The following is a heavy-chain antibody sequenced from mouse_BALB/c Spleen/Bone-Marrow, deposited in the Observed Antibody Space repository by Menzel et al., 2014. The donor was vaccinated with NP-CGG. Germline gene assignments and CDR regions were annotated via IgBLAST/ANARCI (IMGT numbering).Heavy chain of an antibody. CDR1: GFTFSNYW. J-gene: IGHJ4*01. CDR2: IRLKSNNYAT. Sequence: EVKVEESGGGLVQPGGSMKVSCVASGFTFSNYWMNWVRQSPEKGLEWVAEIRLKSNNYATHYAESVKGRFTISRDDSKSSVYLQMNNLRGEDTGIYHCTRTYDGYSGAMDYWGQGTSVTVSS. CDR3: TRTYDGYSGAMDY. D-gene: IGHD2-3*01. V-gene: IGHV6-6*02.